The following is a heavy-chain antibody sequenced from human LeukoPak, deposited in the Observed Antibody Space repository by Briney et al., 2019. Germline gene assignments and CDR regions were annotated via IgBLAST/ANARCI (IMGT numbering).Heavy chain of an antibody. J-gene: IGHJ6*02. Sequence: SETLSLTCAVYGGSFSGYYWSWIRQPPGKGLEWIGEINHSGSTNYNPSLKSRVTISVDTSKNQFSLKLSSVTAADTAVYYCARVNGYYDFWGGSSTPNYYYYGMNVWGQGTTVTVSS. CDR1: GGSFSGYY. CDR2: INHSGST. V-gene: IGHV4-34*01. D-gene: IGHD3-3*01. CDR3: ARVNGYYDFWGGSSTPNYYYYGMNV.